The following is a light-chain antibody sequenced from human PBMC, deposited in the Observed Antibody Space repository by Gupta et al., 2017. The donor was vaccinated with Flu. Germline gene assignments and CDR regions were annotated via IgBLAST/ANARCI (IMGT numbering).Light chain of an antibody. V-gene: IGLV2-14*01. CDR1: NNDVGAHNF. J-gene: IGLJ3*02. CDR2: EVS. CDR3: NAYTNTGIRV. Sequence: NNDVGAHNFVAWYQQHPGKAPKVIIYEVSNRPLGVSSRFSASKSGNTASLTISGLQAADEADYYCNAYTNTGIRVFGGGTKLTVL.